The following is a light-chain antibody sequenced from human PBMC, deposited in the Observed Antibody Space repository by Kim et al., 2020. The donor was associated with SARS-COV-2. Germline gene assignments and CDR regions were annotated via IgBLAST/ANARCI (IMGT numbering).Light chain of an antibody. CDR3: QQYDTSPYT. Sequence: STSLGDRVSITCRASQSIGTWLAWYQQKPGKAPKFLIYKASILQFGVPSRFSGSGSGTEFTLTINSLQPDDFATYYCQQYDTSPYTFGQGTKLEI. CDR1: QSIGTW. CDR2: KAS. V-gene: IGKV1-5*03. J-gene: IGKJ2*01.